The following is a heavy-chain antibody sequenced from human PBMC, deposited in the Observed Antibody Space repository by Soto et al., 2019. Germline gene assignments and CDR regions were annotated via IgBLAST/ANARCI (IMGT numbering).Heavy chain of an antibody. Sequence: PSETLSLTCTVSGGSISSGGYYWSWIRQHPGKGLEWIGYIYYSGSTYYNPSLKSRVTISVDTSKNQFSLKLSSVTAADTAVYYCARAHADFWSGYFFGMDVWGQGTTVTVSS. CDR3: ARAHADFWSGYFFGMDV. CDR2: IYYSGST. V-gene: IGHV4-31*03. J-gene: IGHJ6*02. CDR1: GGSISSGGYY. D-gene: IGHD3-3*01.